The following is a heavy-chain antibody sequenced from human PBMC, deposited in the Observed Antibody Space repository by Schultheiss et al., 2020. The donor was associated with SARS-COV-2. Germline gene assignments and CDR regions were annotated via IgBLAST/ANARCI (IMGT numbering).Heavy chain of an antibody. V-gene: IGHV1-8*01. CDR1: GYTFTSYD. CDR3: ARVLSKLGATPIGY. CDR2: MNPNSGNT. J-gene: IGHJ4*02. D-gene: IGHD1-26*01. Sequence: ASVKVSCKASGYTFTSYDINWVRQATGQGLEWMGWMNPNSGNTGYAQKFQGRVTMTRNTSISTAYMELSSLRSEDTAVYYCARVLSKLGATPIGYWGQGTLVTVSS.